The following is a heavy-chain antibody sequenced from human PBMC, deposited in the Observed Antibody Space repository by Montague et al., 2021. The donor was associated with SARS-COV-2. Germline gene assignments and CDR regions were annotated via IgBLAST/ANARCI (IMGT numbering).Heavy chain of an antibody. Sequence: SLSLSCSASGFTFDDYAMHWVRQAPGKGLEWVSGITWNSGSIGYADSVKGRFTISRDNAKNSLYLQMNSLRAEDTALYYCAKDINRGIQLWHTTGIFDYWGQGTLVTVSS. J-gene: IGHJ4*02. CDR2: ITWNSGSI. V-gene: IGHV3-9*01. CDR3: AKDINRGIQLWHTTGIFDY. CDR1: GFTFDDYA. D-gene: IGHD5-18*01.